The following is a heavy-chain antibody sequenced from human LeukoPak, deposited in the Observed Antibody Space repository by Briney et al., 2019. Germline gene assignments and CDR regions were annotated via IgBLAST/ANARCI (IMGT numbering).Heavy chain of an antibody. CDR3: ARLSVDTARSATDY. CDR2: IIPILGIA. CDR1: GGTFSSYA. V-gene: IGHV1-69*04. D-gene: IGHD5-18*01. Sequence: GASVKVCCKASGGTFSSYAISWVRQAPGQGLEWMGRIIPILGIANYAQKFQGRVTITADKSTSTAYMELSSLRSEDTAVYYCARLSVDTARSATDYWGQGTLVTVSS. J-gene: IGHJ4*02.